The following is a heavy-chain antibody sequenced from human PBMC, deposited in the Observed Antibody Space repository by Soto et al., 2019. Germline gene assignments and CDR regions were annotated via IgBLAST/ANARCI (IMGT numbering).Heavy chain of an antibody. D-gene: IGHD6-19*01. CDR1: GFTFSSYG. CDR3: ARDINSSGYGMDV. Sequence: GGSLRLSCAASGFTFSSYGMHWVRQAPGKGLEWVAVIWYDGSNKYYADSVKGRFTISRDNSKNTLYLQMNSLRAENTAVYYCARDINSSGYGMDVWGQGTTVTVSS. CDR2: IWYDGSNK. J-gene: IGHJ6*02. V-gene: IGHV3-33*01.